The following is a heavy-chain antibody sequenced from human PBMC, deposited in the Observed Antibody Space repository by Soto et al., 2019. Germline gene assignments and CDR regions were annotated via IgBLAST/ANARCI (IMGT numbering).Heavy chain of an antibody. D-gene: IGHD5-18*01. J-gene: IGHJ6*02. CDR2: TYYRSKWYN. Sequence: SQTLSLTCAISGDSVSSNSAAWNWIRQSPSRGLEWLGRTYYRSKWYNDYAVSVKSRITINPDTSKNQFSLQLNSVTPEDTAVYYCARDRMLDTAMVTVYYYGIYVRAQRTTDTVSS. CDR1: GDSVSSNSAA. CDR3: ARDRMLDTAMVTVYYYGIYV. V-gene: IGHV6-1*01.